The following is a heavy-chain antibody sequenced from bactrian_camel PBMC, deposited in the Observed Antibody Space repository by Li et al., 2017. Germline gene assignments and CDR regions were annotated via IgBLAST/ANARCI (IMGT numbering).Heavy chain of an antibody. CDR3: VTMSGNWDFPS. Sequence: VQLVESGGGSVQAGGSLKLSCAASGGVIFSTYWMYWVRQAPGKGLEWVATMNPLGGLTYYLDSVMGRFTISRDDAKATVFPQMNSLKPEDTAVYYCVTMSGNWDFPSWGQGTQVTVS. CDR2: MNPLGGLT. V-gene: IGHV3S1*01. CDR1: GGVIFSTYW. D-gene: IGHD7*01. J-gene: IGHJ6*01.